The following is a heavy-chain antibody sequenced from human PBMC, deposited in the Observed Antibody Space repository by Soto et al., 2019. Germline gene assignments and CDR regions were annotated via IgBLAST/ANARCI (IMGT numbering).Heavy chain of an antibody. Sequence: QVQLVQSGAEVKKPGSSVKVSCKASGGTFSSYAISWVRQAPGQGLEWMGGIIPIIGTANYAKKFQGRVTITADESTSTAYMELSSLRSEDTAVYYCARGENCSLGPYFGWFDLWGQGTLVTVSS. CDR3: ARGENCSLGPYFGWFDL. J-gene: IGHJ5*02. CDR2: IIPIIGTA. D-gene: IGHD3-9*01. CDR1: GGTFSSYA. V-gene: IGHV1-69*01.